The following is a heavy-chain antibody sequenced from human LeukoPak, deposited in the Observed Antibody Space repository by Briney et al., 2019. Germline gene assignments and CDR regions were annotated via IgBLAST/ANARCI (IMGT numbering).Heavy chain of an antibody. J-gene: IGHJ5*02. Sequence: SETLSLTCTVSGGSISSSSYYWGWIRQPPGKGLEWIGSIYYSGSTYYNPSLKSRVTISVDTSKNQFSLKLSSVTAADTAVYYCARGVGYSTRFDPWGQGTLVTVSS. CDR1: GGSISSSSYY. CDR3: ARGVGYSTRFDP. CDR2: IYYSGST. D-gene: IGHD5-18*01. V-gene: IGHV4-39*01.